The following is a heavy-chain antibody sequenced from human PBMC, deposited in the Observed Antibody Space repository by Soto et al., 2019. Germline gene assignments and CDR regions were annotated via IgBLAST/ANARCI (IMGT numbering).Heavy chain of an antibody. V-gene: IGHV3-23*01. J-gene: IGHJ6*03. CDR1: GFTFSSYA. D-gene: IGHD2-2*01. CDR2: ISGSGGST. Sequence: GGSLRLSCAASGFTFSSYAMSWVRQAPGKGLEWVSAISGSGGSTYYADSVKGRFTISRDNSKNTLYLQMNSLRAEDTAVYYCAKGLGYCSSTSCYGDYYYMDVWGKGTTVTVSS. CDR3: AKGLGYCSSTSCYGDYYYMDV.